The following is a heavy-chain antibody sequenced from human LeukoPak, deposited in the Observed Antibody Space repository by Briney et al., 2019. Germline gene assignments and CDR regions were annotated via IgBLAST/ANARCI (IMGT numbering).Heavy chain of an antibody. J-gene: IGHJ4*02. D-gene: IGHD2-2*01. CDR2: IYTSGGT. V-gene: IGHV4-4*08. Sequence: TSETLSLTCTVSGGSISSYYWSWIRQPPGKGLEWIGYIYTSGGTNYNPSLKSRVTMSLDTSKNQFSLKLSSVTAADTAVYYCASGPSVAAASDYWGQGTLVTVSS. CDR1: GGSISSYY. CDR3: ASGPSVAAASDY.